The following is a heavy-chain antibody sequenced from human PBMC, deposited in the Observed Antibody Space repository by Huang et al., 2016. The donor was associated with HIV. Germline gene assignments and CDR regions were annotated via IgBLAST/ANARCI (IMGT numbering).Heavy chain of an antibody. D-gene: IGHD6-6*01. J-gene: IGHJ5*02. CDR3: ASASIAARRWFDP. CDR1: GGSMSSYD. V-gene: IGHV4-59*01. Sequence: QVQLQESGPGLVKPSETLSLTCTVSGGSMSSYDWSWIRQPPGKGLEWIGYIDYSGSTNYNPSLKSRGTISVDTSKNQFSLRLSSVTAADTAVYYCASASIAARRWFDPWGQGSLVTVSS. CDR2: IDYSGST.